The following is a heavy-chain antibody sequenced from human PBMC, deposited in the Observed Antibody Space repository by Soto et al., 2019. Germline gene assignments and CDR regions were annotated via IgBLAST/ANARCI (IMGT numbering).Heavy chain of an antibody. D-gene: IGHD3-22*01. CDR2: INHSGST. Sequence: PSDTLSLACAVYGGSFSCYYWSWIRQPPGKGLEWIGEINHSGSTNYNPSLKSRVTISVDTSKNQFSLKLSSVTAADTAVYYCARESYYDSSGYYSYNWFDPWGQGTLVTVSS. CDR3: ARESYYDSSGYYSYNWFDP. V-gene: IGHV4-34*01. J-gene: IGHJ5*02. CDR1: GGSFSCYY.